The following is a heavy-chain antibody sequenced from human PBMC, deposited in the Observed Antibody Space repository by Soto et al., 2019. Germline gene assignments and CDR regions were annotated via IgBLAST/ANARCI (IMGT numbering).Heavy chain of an antibody. D-gene: IGHD2-21*02. CDR3: ARQGGDSTHYYYYGMDV. Sequence: GESLKISCKGSGYSSTSYWISWVRQMPGKDLEWMGRIDPSDSYTNYSPSFQGHVTISADKSISTAYLQWSSLKASDTAMYYCARQGGDSTHYYYYGMDVWGQGTTVTVSS. CDR1: GYSSTSYW. J-gene: IGHJ6*02. V-gene: IGHV5-10-1*01. CDR2: IDPSDSYT.